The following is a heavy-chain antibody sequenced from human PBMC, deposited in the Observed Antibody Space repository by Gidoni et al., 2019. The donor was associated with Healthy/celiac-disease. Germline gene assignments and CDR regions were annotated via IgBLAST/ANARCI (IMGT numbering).Heavy chain of an antibody. Sequence: EVQLLESGGGLVQPGGSLRLSCAASGFPFSSYAMSWVRQAPGKGLEWVSAISGSGGSTYYADSVKGRFTISRDNSKNTLYLQMNSLRAEDTAVYYCALLLPIDFWSGYSHYWGQGTLVTVSS. CDR1: GFPFSSYA. V-gene: IGHV3-23*01. CDR2: ISGSGGST. D-gene: IGHD3-3*01. J-gene: IGHJ4*02. CDR3: ALLLPIDFWSGYSHY.